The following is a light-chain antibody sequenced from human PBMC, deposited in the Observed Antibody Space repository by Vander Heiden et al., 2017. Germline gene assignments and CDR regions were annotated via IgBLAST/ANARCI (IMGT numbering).Light chain of an antibody. CDR1: QSVGST. CDR3: QQDSYWPLT. V-gene: IGKV3-15*01. CDR2: GAS. J-gene: IGKJ4*01. Sequence: EIVMTQSPANLSVSPGERATLSCRASQSVGSTLAWYQQKPGQALFLLLYGASARDTGIPARFSGSGSGTEFTLTITSLQSEDFAVYYCQQDSYWPLTFGGGTKVQI.